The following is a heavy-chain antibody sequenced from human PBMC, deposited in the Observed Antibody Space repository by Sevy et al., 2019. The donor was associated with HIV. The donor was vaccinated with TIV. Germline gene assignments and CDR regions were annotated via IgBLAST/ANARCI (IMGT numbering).Heavy chain of an antibody. Sequence: ASVKVSFKASGGTFSSYAISWVRQAPGQGLEWMGGIIPIFGTANYAQKFQGRVTITADESTSTAYMELSSLRSEDTAVYYCARDRVKRITIFGVVITDYYYYGMDVWGQGTTVTVSS. CDR3: ARDRVKRITIFGVVITDYYYYGMDV. D-gene: IGHD3-3*01. CDR1: GGTFSSYA. J-gene: IGHJ6*02. V-gene: IGHV1-69*13. CDR2: IIPIFGTA.